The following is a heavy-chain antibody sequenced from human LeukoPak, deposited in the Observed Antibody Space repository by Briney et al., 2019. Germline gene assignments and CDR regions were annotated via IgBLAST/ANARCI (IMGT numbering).Heavy chain of an antibody. J-gene: IGHJ6*03. CDR3: ARDRWSSGWSYYYYMDV. Sequence: PSETLSLTCTVSGGSISRYYWSWIRQPPGKGLEWIGYIYYSGSTNYNPSLKSRVTISVDTSKNQFSLKLSSVTAADTAVYYCARDRWSSGWSYYYYMDVWGKGTTVTVSS. D-gene: IGHD6-19*01. CDR1: GGSISRYY. CDR2: IYYSGST. V-gene: IGHV4-59*01.